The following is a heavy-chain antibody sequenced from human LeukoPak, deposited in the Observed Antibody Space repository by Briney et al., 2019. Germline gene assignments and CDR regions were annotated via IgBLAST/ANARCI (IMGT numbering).Heavy chain of an antibody. D-gene: IGHD6-19*01. V-gene: IGHV3-21*01. Sequence: GGSLRLSCAASGFTFSSHSMNWVRQAPGKGLEWVSSISSSSSYIYYADSVKGRFTISRDNAKNSLYLQMNSLRAEDTAVYYCARIGIAVAGKYYFDYWGQGTLVTVSS. J-gene: IGHJ4*02. CDR3: ARIGIAVAGKYYFDY. CDR1: GFTFSSHS. CDR2: ISSSSSYI.